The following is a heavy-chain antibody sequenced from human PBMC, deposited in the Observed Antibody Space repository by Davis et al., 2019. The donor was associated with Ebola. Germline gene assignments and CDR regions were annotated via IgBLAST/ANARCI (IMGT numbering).Heavy chain of an antibody. J-gene: IGHJ3*02. CDR1: GNSFSSHW. CDR2: SYTGDSDT. D-gene: IGHD2-8*02. Sequence: GSPEIPFRYSGNSFSSHWIGWVRQMPGKGLEWVGISYTGDSDTRYGPSFRGQVTISADKSIKTDFLQWSSLKASDTAMYYCASLRRTITGMDDAFDIWGQGTMVTVSS. V-gene: IGHV5-51*01. CDR3: ASLRRTITGMDDAFDI.